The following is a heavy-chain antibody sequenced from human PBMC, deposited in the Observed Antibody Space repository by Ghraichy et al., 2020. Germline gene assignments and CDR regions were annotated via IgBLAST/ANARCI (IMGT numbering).Heavy chain of an antibody. D-gene: IGHD6-19*01. Sequence: ESLNISCAASGFTFSSYWMHWVRQAPGKGLVWVSRINSDGSSTSYADSGKGRFTISIDNAKNTLYLQMNSLRAEDTAVYYCASEDAVADNMDYWSQGTLVTFSS. CDR3: ASEDAVADNMDY. CDR1: GFTFSSYW. V-gene: IGHV3-74*01. CDR2: INSDGSST. J-gene: IGHJ4*02.